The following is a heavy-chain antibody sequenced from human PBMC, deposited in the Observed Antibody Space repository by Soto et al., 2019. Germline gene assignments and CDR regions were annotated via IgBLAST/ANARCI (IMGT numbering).Heavy chain of an antibody. D-gene: IGHD2-2*01. J-gene: IGHJ5*01. CDR1: GYTSADFG. Sequence: QVQLMQSGTEVKKPGASVTVSCQASGYTSADFGISWVRQAPGQGLEWMGWVSGNNGASNPAPKVQGRITMTLDTSTGVSYMALRSLRSDDTAIYYCVRDQKYFRVNGNWLDSWGQGTLVSVSS. CDR3: VRDQKYFRVNGNWLDS. V-gene: IGHV1-18*04. CDR2: VSGNNGAS.